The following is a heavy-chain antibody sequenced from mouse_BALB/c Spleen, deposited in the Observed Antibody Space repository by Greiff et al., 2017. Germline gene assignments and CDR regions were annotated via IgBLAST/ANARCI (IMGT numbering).Heavy chain of an antibody. CDR2: INPSTGYT. V-gene: IGHV1-7*01. Sequence: QVQLQQSGAELAKPGASVKMSCKASGYTFTSYWMHWVKQRPGQGLEWIGYINPSTGYTEYNQKFKDKATLTADKSSSTAYMQLSSLTSEDSAVYYCSRRRGGRFDYWGQGTTLTVSS. D-gene: IGHD3-3*01. CDR3: SRRRGGRFDY. CDR1: GYTFTSYW. J-gene: IGHJ2*01.